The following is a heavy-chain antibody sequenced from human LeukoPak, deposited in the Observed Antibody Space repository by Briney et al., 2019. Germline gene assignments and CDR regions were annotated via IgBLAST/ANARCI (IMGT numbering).Heavy chain of an antibody. V-gene: IGHV3-7*03. CDR2: IKQDGSEK. D-gene: IGHD2-15*01. Sequence: PGGSLRLSCAASGFTFSSYWMSWVRQAPGKGLEWVANIKQDGSEKYYVDSVEGRFTISRDNAKNSLYLQMNSLRAEDTAVYYCASLYCSGGSCYSGLDAFDIWGQGTMVTVSS. CDR1: GFTFSSYW. CDR3: ASLYCSGGSCYSGLDAFDI. J-gene: IGHJ3*02.